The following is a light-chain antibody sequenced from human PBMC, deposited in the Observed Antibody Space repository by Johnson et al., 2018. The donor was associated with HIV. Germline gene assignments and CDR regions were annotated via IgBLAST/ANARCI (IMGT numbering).Light chain of an antibody. Sequence: QSVLTQPPSVSAAPGQRVTRSYSGSSSNIGNNFVSWFRQLPLRAPKVLIYDNNKRPSGIPDRFSGSKSGTSATLGITGLQTGDEADYYCGTWDNSLIAYVFGTGTKVTVL. CDR1: SSNIGNNF. V-gene: IGLV1-51*01. CDR2: DNN. J-gene: IGLJ1*01. CDR3: GTWDNSLIAYV.